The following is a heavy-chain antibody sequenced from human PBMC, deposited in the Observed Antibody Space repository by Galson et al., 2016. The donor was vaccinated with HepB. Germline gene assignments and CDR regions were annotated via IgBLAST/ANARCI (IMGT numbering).Heavy chain of an antibody. CDR3: ARVRYYGSDL. D-gene: IGHD3-10*01. J-gene: IGHJ5*02. CDR2: IKQDESEK. V-gene: IGHV3-7*01. CDR1: GLTLSSYA. Sequence: SLRLSCAASGLTLSSYAVTWVRQAPGKGLEWVANIKQDESEKYYVDSIKGRFTIFRDNGEQSLYLQMNSLRAEDTAVYYCARVRYYGSDLWGQETLVTVSS.